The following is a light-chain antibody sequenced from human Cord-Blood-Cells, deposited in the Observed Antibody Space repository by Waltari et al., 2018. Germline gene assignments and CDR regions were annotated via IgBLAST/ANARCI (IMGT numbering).Light chain of an antibody. CDR3: QQYGSSPLT. Sequence: EIVLTHSPGTLSLSPGERATLSCRASQSVSSSYLAWYQQKPGQAPRLLIYGAASRATGIPDRFSGSGSGTDFTLTISRLEPEEFAVYYCQQYGSSPLTFGGGTKVEIK. CDR1: QSVSSSY. CDR2: GAA. J-gene: IGKJ4*01. V-gene: IGKV3-20*01.